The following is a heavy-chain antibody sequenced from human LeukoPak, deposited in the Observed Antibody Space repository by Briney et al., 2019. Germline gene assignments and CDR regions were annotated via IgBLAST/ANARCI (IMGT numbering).Heavy chain of an antibody. D-gene: IGHD1-14*01. V-gene: IGHV1-18*01. J-gene: IGHJ4*02. Sequence: VASVKLSCKASGYIVTSYGISWVRQSPGQPLEWMGWISAYNGNRNYAQKFQGRVTVTTDTSTSTANMECRSLSSDDTAVYYCARDRYHGPDDHDYWGQGALVTVSS. CDR1: GYIVTSYG. CDR3: ARDRYHGPDDHDY. CDR2: ISAYNGNR.